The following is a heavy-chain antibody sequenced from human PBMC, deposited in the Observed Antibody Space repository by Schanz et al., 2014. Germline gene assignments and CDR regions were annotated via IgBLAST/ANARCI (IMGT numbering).Heavy chain of an antibody. CDR2: ISGTTTYT. Sequence: QVQLVESGGGLVKPGGSLRLSCAASGFTFSDYYMSWIRQAPGKGLEWVSYISGTTTYTNYADSVKGRFTISRDSPKNTLYLQMNSLRAEDTAVYYCAREQIMAAAGLVDYWGHGTLVTVSS. CDR3: AREQIMAAAGLVDY. V-gene: IGHV3-11*05. D-gene: IGHD6-13*01. J-gene: IGHJ4*01. CDR1: GFTFSDYY.